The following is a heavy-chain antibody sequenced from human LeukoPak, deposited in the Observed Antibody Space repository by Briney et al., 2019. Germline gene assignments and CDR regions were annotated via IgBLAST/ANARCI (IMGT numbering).Heavy chain of an antibody. D-gene: IGHD6-6*01. CDR3: ARAERIAARSGYNWFDP. J-gene: IGHJ5*02. CDR2: IYSGGST. Sequence: PGGSLRLSCAASGFAVSSSYMTWVRQSPGKGLEWVSVIYSGGSTYYADSVKGRFTISRDNSKNTLYLQMNSLRAVDTAVYYCARAERIAARSGYNWFDPWGQGTLVTVSS. CDR1: GFAVSSSY. V-gene: IGHV3-53*01.